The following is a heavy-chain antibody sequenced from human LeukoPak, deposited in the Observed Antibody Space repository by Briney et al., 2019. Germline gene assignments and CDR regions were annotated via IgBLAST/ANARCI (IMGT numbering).Heavy chain of an antibody. Sequence: GGSLRLSCSASGFTFNNYAMHWVRQSPGKGLEYVTTISGNGGGTYYADSVKGRFTISRDNSKNTLYLQLSSLRAEDTAVYYCVKSWDVVVVVAAFDYWGRGTLVTVTS. J-gene: IGHJ4*02. CDR3: VKSWDVVVVVAAFDY. CDR1: GFTFNNYA. D-gene: IGHD2-15*01. CDR2: ISGNGGGT. V-gene: IGHV3-64D*06.